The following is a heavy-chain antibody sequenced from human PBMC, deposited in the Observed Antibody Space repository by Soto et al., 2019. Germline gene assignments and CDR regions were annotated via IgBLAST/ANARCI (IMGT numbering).Heavy chain of an antibody. V-gene: IGHV4-59*01. Sequence: SETLSLTCTVSGGSISTYYWNWIRQTPGKGLEWIGYIHHSGHTNYNPSLRSRVTISVDTSKNQFSLKLTSVTAADSAIYYCARTFYDSVVTHPSALHLWGQGALVTVSS. J-gene: IGHJ1*01. CDR2: IHHSGHT. CDR1: GGSISTYY. D-gene: IGHD3-22*01. CDR3: ARTFYDSVVTHPSALHL.